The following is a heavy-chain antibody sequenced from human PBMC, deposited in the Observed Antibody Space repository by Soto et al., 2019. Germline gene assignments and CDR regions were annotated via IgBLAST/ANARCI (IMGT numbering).Heavy chain of an antibody. CDR2: IHYSGST. Sequence: SETLSLTCTVSGGSISSGGYYWSWIRQHPGKGLEWIGYIHYSGSTKYNPSLKSRVIISVDTSKNQFSLRLNSVTAADTAVYYCARIMVRGVIISEYWGQGTLVTVS. V-gene: IGHV4-31*03. CDR1: GGSISSGGYY. CDR3: ARIMVRGVIISEY. J-gene: IGHJ4*02. D-gene: IGHD3-10*01.